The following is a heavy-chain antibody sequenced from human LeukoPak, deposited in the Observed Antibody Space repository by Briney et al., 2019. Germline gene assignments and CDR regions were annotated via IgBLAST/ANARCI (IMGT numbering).Heavy chain of an antibody. D-gene: IGHD3-10*01. CDR3: ARRGSTMVRGVIMGPDY. CDR1: GFTFSTYG. Sequence: GGSLRLSCAASGFTFSTYGLHWVRLAPGKGLEWVAVISSDGSYKYYADSVKGRFTISRDNSKNTLYLQMNSLRVEDTAVYYCARRGSTMVRGVIMGPDYWGQGTLVTVSS. CDR2: ISSDGSYK. J-gene: IGHJ4*02. V-gene: IGHV3-30*03.